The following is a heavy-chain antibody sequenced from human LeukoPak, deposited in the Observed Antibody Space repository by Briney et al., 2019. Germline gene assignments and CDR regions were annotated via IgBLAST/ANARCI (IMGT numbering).Heavy chain of an antibody. V-gene: IGHV3-21*01. CDR2: ISSSSSYI. CDR1: GFTFSSYA. Sequence: GGSLRLSCAASGFTFSSYAMSRVRQAPGKGLEWVSSISSSSSYIYYADSVKGRFTISRDNAKNSLYLQMNSLRAEDTAVYYCARDRGIIAARPRGLDYWGQGTLVTVSS. CDR3: ARDRGIIAARPRGLDY. D-gene: IGHD6-6*01. J-gene: IGHJ4*02.